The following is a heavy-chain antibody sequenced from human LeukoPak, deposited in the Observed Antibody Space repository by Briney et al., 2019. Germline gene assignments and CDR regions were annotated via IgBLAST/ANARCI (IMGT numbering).Heavy chain of an antibody. V-gene: IGHV3-33*01. D-gene: IGHD3-22*01. CDR2: IWYDGSNK. J-gene: IGHJ4*02. CDR3: ARTLYYYDSSGYYYVNYFDY. CDR1: GFTFSSYG. Sequence: GGSLRLSCAASGFTFSSYGMHWVRQAPGKGLEWVAVIWYDGSNKYYADSVKGRFTISRDNSKNTLYLQMNSLRAEDTAVYYCARTLYYYDSSGYYYVNYFDYWGQGTLVTVSS.